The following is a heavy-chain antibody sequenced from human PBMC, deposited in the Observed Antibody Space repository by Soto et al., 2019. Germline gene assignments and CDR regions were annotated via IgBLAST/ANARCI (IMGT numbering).Heavy chain of an antibody. V-gene: IGHV4-59*01. CDR2: IYYSGST. CDR3: ARGRLRFLEWFQSGYYFDY. CDR1: GGSISSYY. J-gene: IGHJ4*02. D-gene: IGHD3-3*01. Sequence: SETLSLTCTVSGGSISSYYWSWIRQPPGKGLEWIGYIYYSGSTNYNPSLKSRVTISVDTSKNQFSLKLSSVTAADTAVYYCARGRLRFLEWFQSGYYFDYWGQGTLVTVSS.